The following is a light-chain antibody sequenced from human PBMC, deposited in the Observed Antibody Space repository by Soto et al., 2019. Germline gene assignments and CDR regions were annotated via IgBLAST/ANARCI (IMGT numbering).Light chain of an antibody. CDR3: AAWDAALYGWV. CDR2: RND. CDR1: SSNIGSNA. Sequence: QSVLTQPPSASGTPGQTVTISCSGSSSNIGSNAVHWYQQVPGTAPKLLIYRNDQRPSGVPDRFSGSRSGASASLVISGLQSEDEADYYCAAWDAALYGWVFGGGTKVTVL. V-gene: IGLV1-44*01. J-gene: IGLJ3*02.